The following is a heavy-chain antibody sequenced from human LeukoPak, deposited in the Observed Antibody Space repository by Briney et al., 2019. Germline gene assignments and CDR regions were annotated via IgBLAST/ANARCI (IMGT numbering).Heavy chain of an antibody. V-gene: IGHV3-30*01. CDR3: ARDFSRLGAIDI. CDR1: GFTFSSYS. D-gene: IGHD1-26*01. CDR2: ISYDGSNK. Sequence: GRSLRLSCAASGFTFSSYSMHWVRQAPGKGLEWVAVISYDGSNKYYADSVKGRFTISRDNSKNTLYLQMNSLSAEVTAVYYCARDFSRLGAIDIWGQGTLVTVSS. J-gene: IGHJ4*02.